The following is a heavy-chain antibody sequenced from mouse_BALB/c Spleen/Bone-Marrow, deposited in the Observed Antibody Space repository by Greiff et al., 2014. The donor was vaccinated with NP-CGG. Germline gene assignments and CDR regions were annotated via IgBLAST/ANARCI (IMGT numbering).Heavy chain of an antibody. V-gene: IGHV7-3*02. CDR1: GFTFTDYY. CDR3: ARDDYYAMDY. Sequence: EVQLVESGGGLVQPGGSLTLSCPPSGFTFTDYYMSWVRQPPGKALEWLGFIRNKANGYTTEYSASVKGRFTISRDNSQSILYLQMNTLRAEDSATYYCARDDYYAMDYWGQGTSVTVSS. J-gene: IGHJ4*01. CDR2: IRNKANGYTT.